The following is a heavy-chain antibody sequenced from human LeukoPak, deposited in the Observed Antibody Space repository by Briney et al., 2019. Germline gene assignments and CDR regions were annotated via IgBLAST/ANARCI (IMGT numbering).Heavy chain of an antibody. V-gene: IGHV5-51*01. D-gene: IGHD1-26*01. CDR2: IYPVDSDT. J-gene: IGHJ4*02. Sequence: GESRKISCKGSGYSFTNYWIGWVRQMPGKGLEWMGIIYPVDSDTRYIPSFQGQVTISADKSINNAYLQWSSLKASDTAMYYCARRVDSYWFFDYWGQGTLVTVSS. CDR1: GYSFTNYW. CDR3: ARRVDSYWFFDY.